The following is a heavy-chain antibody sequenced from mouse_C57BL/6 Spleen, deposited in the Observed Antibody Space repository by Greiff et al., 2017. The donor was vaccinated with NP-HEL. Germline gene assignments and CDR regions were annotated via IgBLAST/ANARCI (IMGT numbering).Heavy chain of an antibody. Sequence: VQLQQSGAELVKPGASVKLSCKASGYTFTSYWMHWVKQRPGRGLEWIGRIDPNSGGTKYNEKFKSKATLTVDKPSSTAYMQLSSLTSEDSAVYYFASGVGTRYWYFDVWGTGTTVTVSS. CDR3: ASGVGTRYWYFDV. CDR1: GYTFTSYW. D-gene: IGHD4-1*01. V-gene: IGHV1-72*01. CDR2: IDPNSGGT. J-gene: IGHJ1*03.